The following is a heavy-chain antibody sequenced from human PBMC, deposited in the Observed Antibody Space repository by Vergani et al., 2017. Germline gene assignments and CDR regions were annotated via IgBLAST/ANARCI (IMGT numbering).Heavy chain of an antibody. CDR2: IWYDGSKE. D-gene: IGHD2-8*01. Sequence: QVQLEESGGGVVQPGRSLRLSCAGSGFTLSSHAMHWVRQAPGKGLEWVAFIWYDGSKEYYADSVKGRFTISRDNSKNTLYLQMNNLRAADTAVYYCASSGKCAHGVCYMTYYYYMDVWGKGTAVTVSS. V-gene: IGHV3-33*01. CDR1: GFTLSSHA. J-gene: IGHJ6*03. CDR3: ASSGKCAHGVCYMTYYYYMDV.